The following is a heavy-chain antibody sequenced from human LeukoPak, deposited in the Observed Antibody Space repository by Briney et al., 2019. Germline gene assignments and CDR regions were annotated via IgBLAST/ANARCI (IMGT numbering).Heavy chain of an antibody. D-gene: IGHD1-1*01. Sequence: GGSLRLSCAASGFTFSDYYMSWIRQAPGKGLKWVSYISTTSSFTKYADSVKGRFTISRDNAKNSLYLQMNSLRAEDTAVYYCARNTGTYDYWGQGTLVTVSS. CDR1: GFTFSDYY. CDR2: ISTTSSFT. J-gene: IGHJ4*02. V-gene: IGHV3-11*06. CDR3: ARNTGTYDY.